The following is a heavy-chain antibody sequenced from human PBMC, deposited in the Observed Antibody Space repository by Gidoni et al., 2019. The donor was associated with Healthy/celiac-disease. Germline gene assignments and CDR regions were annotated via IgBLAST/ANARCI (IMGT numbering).Heavy chain of an antibody. J-gene: IGHJ3*02. CDR3: TTDPTMIVVVTYPDAFDI. CDR1: GFTFSNAW. Sequence: EVQLVESGGGLVKPGGSLRLSCAASGFTFSNAWMSWVRQAPGKGLEWVGRIKSKTDGGTTDYAAPVKGRFTISRDDSKNTLYLQMNSLKTEDTAVYYCTTDPTMIVVVTYPDAFDIWGQGTMVTVSS. V-gene: IGHV3-15*01. CDR2: IKSKTDGGTT. D-gene: IGHD3-22*01.